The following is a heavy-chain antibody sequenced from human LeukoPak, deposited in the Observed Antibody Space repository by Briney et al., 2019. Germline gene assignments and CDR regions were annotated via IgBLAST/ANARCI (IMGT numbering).Heavy chain of an antibody. CDR1: GFTFSSYS. CDR3: AKGPQHSSPDYYMDV. Sequence: GGSLRLSCAASGFTFSSYSMNWVRQAPGKGLEWVSSISSSSSYIYYADSVKGRFTISRDNAKNSLYLQMNSLRAEDTAVYYCAKGPQHSSPDYYMDVWGKGTTVTVSS. J-gene: IGHJ6*03. CDR2: ISSSSSYI. V-gene: IGHV3-21*01. D-gene: IGHD6-13*01.